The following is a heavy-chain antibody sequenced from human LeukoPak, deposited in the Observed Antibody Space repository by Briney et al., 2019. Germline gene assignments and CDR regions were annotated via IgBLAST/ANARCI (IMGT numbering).Heavy chain of an antibody. J-gene: IGHJ4*02. V-gene: IGHV1-69*06. CDR3: ARMYGSGSYYVRYFDY. CDR1: GGTFSSYA. Sequence: ASVKVSCKASGGTFSSYAISWVRQAPGQGLEWMGGIIPIFGTANYAQKFQGRVTITADKSTSTAYMELSSLRSEDTAVYYCARMYGSGSYYVRYFDYWGQGTLVTVSS. D-gene: IGHD3-10*01. CDR2: IIPIFGTA.